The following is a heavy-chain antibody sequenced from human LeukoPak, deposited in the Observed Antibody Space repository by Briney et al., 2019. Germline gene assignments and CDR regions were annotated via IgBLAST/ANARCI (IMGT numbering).Heavy chain of an antibody. CDR2: ISAYNGNT. CDR1: GYTFSRLG. J-gene: IGHJ6*03. CDR3: ARDGTAMALYYYYYMDV. V-gene: IGHV1-18*01. D-gene: IGHD5-18*01. Sequence: GASVKVSCKASGYTFSRLGITWVRQAPGQGLEWMGWISAYNGNTSYAQKLQGRVTMTTDTSTSTAYMELSRLRSDDTAVYYCARDGTAMALYYYYYMDVWGKGTTVTVSS.